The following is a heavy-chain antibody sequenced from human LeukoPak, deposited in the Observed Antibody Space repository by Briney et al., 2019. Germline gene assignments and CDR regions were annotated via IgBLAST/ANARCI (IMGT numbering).Heavy chain of an antibody. D-gene: IGHD2-2*01. J-gene: IGHJ4*02. CDR3: ARENLGYCSSTSCFGFDY. Sequence: KASETLSLTCTVSGGSIGTYYWSWIRQPAGKGLEWIGYIYYSGSTNYNPSLKSRVTISVDTSKNQFSLKLSSVTAADTAVYYCARENLGYCSSTSCFGFDYWGQGTLVTVSS. V-gene: IGHV4-59*01. CDR1: GGSIGTYY. CDR2: IYYSGST.